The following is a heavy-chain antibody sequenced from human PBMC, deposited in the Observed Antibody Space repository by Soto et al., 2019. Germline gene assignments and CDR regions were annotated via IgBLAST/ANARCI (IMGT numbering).Heavy chain of an antibody. D-gene: IGHD6-19*01. CDR1: GGSLTDHY. CDR2: VFSRGGT. V-gene: IGHV4-59*11. J-gene: IGHJ6*02. Sequence: QVQLQESGPGLVKPSETLSLTCNVSGGSLTDHYWTWIRQPPGKGLEWIGCVFSRGGTYYEPSLKSRVTISLDTSKHQFSLRLTSMTTADTAVYYCARMRPTGWHDYYFFGMDLWGQGTTVTVSS. CDR3: ARMRPTGWHDYYFFGMDL.